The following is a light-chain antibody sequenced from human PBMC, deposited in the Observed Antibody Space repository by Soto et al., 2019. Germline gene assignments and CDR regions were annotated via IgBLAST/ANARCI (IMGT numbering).Light chain of an antibody. J-gene: IGKJ5*01. CDR3: QQYYKWPAIT. V-gene: IGKV3D-15*01. CDR1: QSVSSN. CDR2: GAS. Sequence: EIMMTQSPATLSVSTGERATLSCRASQSVSSNLAWYQQKPGQAPRLLIYGASSRATGIPARFSGSGSGTEFTLTISSLQSEDFVVYYCQQYYKWPAITFGQGTRLEIK.